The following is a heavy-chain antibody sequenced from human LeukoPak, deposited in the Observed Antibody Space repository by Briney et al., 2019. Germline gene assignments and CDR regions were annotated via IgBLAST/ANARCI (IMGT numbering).Heavy chain of an antibody. CDR1: GGSISSSSYY. V-gene: IGHV4-39*01. CDR2: IYYSGST. D-gene: IGHD5-24*01. Sequence: SETLSLTCTVSGGSISSSSYYWGWIRQPPGKGLEWIGSIYYSGSTYYNPSLKSRVTISVDTSKNQFSLKLSSVTAADTAVYYCARARSNGERWLLNFDYWGQGTLVTVSS. CDR3: ARARSNGERWLLNFDY. J-gene: IGHJ4*02.